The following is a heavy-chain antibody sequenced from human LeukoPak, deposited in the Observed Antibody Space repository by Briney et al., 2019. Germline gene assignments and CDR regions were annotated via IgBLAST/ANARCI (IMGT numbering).Heavy chain of an antibody. J-gene: IGHJ4*02. CDR2: ISWNSGSI. Sequence: SLRLSCAASGFTFDDYAMHWVRQAPGKGLEWVSGISWNSGSIGYADSVKGRFTISRDNAKNSLYLQMNSLRAEDMALYYCAKDGDVRYCSGGSCHLGGAYFDYWGQGTLVTVSS. CDR1: GFTFDDYA. CDR3: AKDGDVRYCSGGSCHLGGAYFDY. D-gene: IGHD2-15*01. V-gene: IGHV3-9*03.